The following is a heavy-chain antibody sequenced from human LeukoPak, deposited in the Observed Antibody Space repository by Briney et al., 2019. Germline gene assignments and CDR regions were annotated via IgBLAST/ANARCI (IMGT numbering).Heavy chain of an antibody. D-gene: IGHD6-13*01. Sequence: GGSLRLSCAASGFTFSDYYMSWIRQAPGKGLEWVSYISSSGSTIYYADSVKGRFTISRDNAKNSLYLQMNSLRAEDTAVYYCARAYSSSWYWNWFDPWGQGTLVTVSS. CDR2: ISSSGSTI. CDR3: ARAYSSSWYWNWFDP. CDR1: GFTFSDYY. V-gene: IGHV3-11*01. J-gene: IGHJ5*02.